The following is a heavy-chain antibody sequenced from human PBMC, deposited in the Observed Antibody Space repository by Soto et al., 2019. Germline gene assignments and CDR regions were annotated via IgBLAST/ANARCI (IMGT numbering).Heavy chain of an antibody. Sequence: GGSLRLSCAASGFTFSNAWMSWVRQAPGKGLEWVGRIKSKTDGGTTDYAAPVKGRFTISSDDSKNTPYLQMNSLKTEDTAVYYCTTDTYCSSTSCYGYWGQGTLVTVSS. V-gene: IGHV3-15*01. CDR1: GFTFSNAW. CDR3: TTDTYCSSTSCYGY. CDR2: IKSKTDGGTT. D-gene: IGHD2-2*01. J-gene: IGHJ4*02.